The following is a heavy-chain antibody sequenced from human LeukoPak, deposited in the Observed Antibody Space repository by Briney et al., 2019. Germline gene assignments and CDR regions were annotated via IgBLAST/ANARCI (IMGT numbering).Heavy chain of an antibody. D-gene: IGHD3-22*01. CDR3: ARLPYYYDSSGYYLDY. J-gene: IGHJ4*02. V-gene: IGHV5-51*01. Sequence: GESLKISCKGSGYSFTSYWIGCVRQMPGKGLEWMGIIYPGDSDTRYSPSFQGQVTISADKSISTAYLQWSSLKASDTAMYYCARLPYYYDSSGYYLDYWGQGTLVTVSS. CDR1: GYSFTSYW. CDR2: IYPGDSDT.